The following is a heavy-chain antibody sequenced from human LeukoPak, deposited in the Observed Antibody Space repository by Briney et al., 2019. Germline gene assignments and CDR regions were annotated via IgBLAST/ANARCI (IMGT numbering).Heavy chain of an antibody. CDR1: GFTFSSYS. CDR2: ISSSSSYI. D-gene: IGHD1-26*01. J-gene: IGHJ4*02. V-gene: IGHV3-21*01. CDR3: AYSSWELTMFDY. Sequence: GGSLRLSCAASGFTFSSYSMNWVRQAPGKGLEWVSSISSSSSYIYYADSVKGRFTISRDNAKNSLYLQMNSLRAEDTAVYYCAYSSWELTMFDYWGQGTLVTVSS.